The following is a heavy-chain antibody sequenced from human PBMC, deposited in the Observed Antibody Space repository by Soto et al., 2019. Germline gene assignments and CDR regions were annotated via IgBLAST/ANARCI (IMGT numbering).Heavy chain of an antibody. Sequence: SRPTLENHTHTLTLTCTFSGFSLSNSGVCVVWIRQPPGKALEWLALIYWDDDKRYSPSLKSRLTITKDTSKNQVVLTMTNMDPVDTATYYCAHRPSHSIFDYWGQGTLVTVSP. J-gene: IGHJ4*02. V-gene: IGHV2-5*02. CDR2: IYWDDDK. CDR1: GFSLSNSGVC. CDR3: AHRPSHSIFDY.